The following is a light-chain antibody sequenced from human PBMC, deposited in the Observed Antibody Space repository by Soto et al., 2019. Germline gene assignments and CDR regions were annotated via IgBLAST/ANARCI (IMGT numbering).Light chain of an antibody. CDR3: QAWDSSIAIV. CDR2: QDS. Sequence: SYELTQPPSVSVSPGQTASITCSGDKLGDKYACWYQQKPGQSPVLVIYQDSKRPSGIPERFSGSNSGNTATLTISGPQAMDEADYYCQAWDSSIAIVFGGGTKLTVL. V-gene: IGLV3-1*01. CDR1: KLGDKY. J-gene: IGLJ2*01.